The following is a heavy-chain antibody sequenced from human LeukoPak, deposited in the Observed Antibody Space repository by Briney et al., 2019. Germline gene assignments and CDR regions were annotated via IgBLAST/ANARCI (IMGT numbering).Heavy chain of an antibody. V-gene: IGHV3-23*01. CDR1: GFTFSSYG. CDR3: AKGVSATMVRGVSDY. CDR2: ISGSGTNT. D-gene: IGHD3-10*01. Sequence: GGSLRLSCAASGFTFSSYGMSWVRQAPGKGLEWVSVISGSGTNTYYADSVKGRFTISRDNSKNTLYLQMNSLRAEDTAVYYCAKGVSATMVRGVSDYWGQGTLVTVSS. J-gene: IGHJ4*02.